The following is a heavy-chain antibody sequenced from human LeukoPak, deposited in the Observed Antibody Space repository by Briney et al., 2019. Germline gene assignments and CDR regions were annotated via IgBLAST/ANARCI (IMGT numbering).Heavy chain of an antibody. CDR3: ARAGVWFGRAFDY. J-gene: IGHJ4*02. D-gene: IGHD3-10*01. Sequence: AIGTAGDTYYPDSVQGRFTISRGSAKNSLYLQMNSLRAGDTAVYYCARAGVWFGRAFDYWGQGTLVTVSS. V-gene: IGHV3-13*01. CDR2: IGTAGDT.